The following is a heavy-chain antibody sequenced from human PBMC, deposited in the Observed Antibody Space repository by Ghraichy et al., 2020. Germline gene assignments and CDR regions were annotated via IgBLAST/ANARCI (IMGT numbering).Heavy chain of an antibody. CDR3: AKGSHIDTRPFYYYAVDA. V-gene: IGHV3-9*01. CDR1: GFNFGNFA. J-gene: IGHJ6*02. Sequence: GGSLRLSCAASGFNFGNFAIHWVRQAPGKGLEWVSGISWNGGTIGFVDSVKGRFTISRDNAKNSVYLQMNSLRVEDTALYYCAKGSHIDTRPFYYYAVDAWGQGTTVAVSS. D-gene: IGHD6-6*01. CDR2: ISWNGGTI.